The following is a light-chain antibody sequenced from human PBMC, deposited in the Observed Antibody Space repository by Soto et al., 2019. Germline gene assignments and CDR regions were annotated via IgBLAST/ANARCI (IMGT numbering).Light chain of an antibody. Sequence: DIQMTQSPSSLSASVGDRVTITCRASQSIGSYLSWYQQKPGQAPKFLIYATSTLQSGVPSRFSGSRSGTDFTLTISSLQPEDFATYYCQQSYSTPHTFGQGTKLEI. CDR2: ATS. CDR1: QSIGSY. J-gene: IGKJ2*01. CDR3: QQSYSTPHT. V-gene: IGKV1-39*01.